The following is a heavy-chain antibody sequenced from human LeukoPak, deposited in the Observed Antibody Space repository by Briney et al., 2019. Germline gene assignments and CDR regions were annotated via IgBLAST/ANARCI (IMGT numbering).Heavy chain of an antibody. J-gene: IGHJ4*02. CDR2: ISGSGGGT. V-gene: IGHV3-23*01. CDR1: GFTFSSYA. CDR3: AKDAASAMVSMYDY. Sequence: GGSLRLSCAASGFTFSSYAMNWVRQAPGKGLEWVSAISGSGGGTYYADSVKGRFTISRDNSKNTPYLQMNSLRAEDTAVYYCAKDAASAMVSMYDYWGQGTLVTVYS. D-gene: IGHD5-18*01.